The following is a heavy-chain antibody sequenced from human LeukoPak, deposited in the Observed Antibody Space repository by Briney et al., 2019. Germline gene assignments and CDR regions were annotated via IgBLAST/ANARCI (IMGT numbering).Heavy chain of an antibody. CDR3: ARDRYYYDSSGYLRFDY. Sequence: PSETLSLTCTFSGGPISSYYWSWIRQPAGKGLEWIGRIHTSGSTNYNPSLKSRVTMSVDTSKNQFSLKLRSVTAADTAVYYCARDRYYYDSSGYLRFDYWSQGTLVTVSS. J-gene: IGHJ4*02. V-gene: IGHV4-4*07. D-gene: IGHD3-22*01. CDR2: IHTSGST. CDR1: GGPISSYY.